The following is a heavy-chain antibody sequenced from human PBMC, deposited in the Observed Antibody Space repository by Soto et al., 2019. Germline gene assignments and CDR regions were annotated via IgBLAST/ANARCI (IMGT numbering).Heavy chain of an antibody. V-gene: IGHV3-48*03. CDR3: ARDDWGAGYFDY. CDR2: ISSSGSTI. Sequence: GSLRLSCAASGFTFSSYEMNWVRQAPGKGLEWVSYISSSGSTIYYADSVKGRFTISRDNAKNSLYLQMNSLRAEDTAVYYCARDDWGAGYFDYWGQGTLVTVSS. J-gene: IGHJ4*02. CDR1: GFTFSSYE. D-gene: IGHD7-27*01.